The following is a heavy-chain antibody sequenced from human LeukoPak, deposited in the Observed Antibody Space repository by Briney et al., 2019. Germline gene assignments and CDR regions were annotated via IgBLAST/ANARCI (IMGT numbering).Heavy chain of an antibody. J-gene: IGHJ4*02. CDR2: INHSGST. V-gene: IGHV4-34*01. CDR3: ARGKPLDY. CDR1: GGSFSGYY. Sequence: SETLSLTCAVYGGSFSGYYWSWIRQPPGKGLEWIGEINHSGSTNFNPSLKSRVSISVDTSKNQFSLKLSSVTAADTAVYYCARGKPLDYWGQGTLVTVSS.